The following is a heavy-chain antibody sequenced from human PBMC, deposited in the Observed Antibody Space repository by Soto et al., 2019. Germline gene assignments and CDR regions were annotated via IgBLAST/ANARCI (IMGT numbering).Heavy chain of an antibody. Sequence: QVQLVQSGAEMKKPGSSVKVSCQSSGGTFNTYAMNWVRQAPGQGPEWMGDISPMFGAANYAPKVQGRVTITADESTGTSYMQLSSLTSEDPALYFCAREVQVHTPAFVYWGQGTLVTVSS. CDR1: GGTFNTYA. J-gene: IGHJ4*02. CDR3: AREVQVHTPAFVY. V-gene: IGHV1-69*19. D-gene: IGHD3-10*01. CDR2: ISPMFGAA.